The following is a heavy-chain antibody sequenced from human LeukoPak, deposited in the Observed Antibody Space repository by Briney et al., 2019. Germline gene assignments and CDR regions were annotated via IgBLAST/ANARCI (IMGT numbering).Heavy chain of an antibody. CDR1: GFTVSSNY. J-gene: IGHJ4*02. V-gene: IGHV3-53*01. Sequence: GGSLRLSCAASGFTVSSNYMSWVRQAPGKGLEWVSVIYSGGSTYYADSVKGRFTISRDNSKNTLYLQMNSLRAEDTAVYYCARTPQGYYDSSGYYFSDLYFDYWGQGTLVTVSS. CDR2: IYSGGST. D-gene: IGHD3-22*01. CDR3: ARTPQGYYDSSGYYFSDLYFDY.